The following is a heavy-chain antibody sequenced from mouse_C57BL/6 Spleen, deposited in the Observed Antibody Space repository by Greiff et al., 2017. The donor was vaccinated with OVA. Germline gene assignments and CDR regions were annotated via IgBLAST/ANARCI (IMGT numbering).Heavy chain of an antibody. Sequence: EVQLQQSGPELVKPGASVKISCKASGYTFTDYYMNWVKQSHGKSLEWIGDINPNNGGTSYNQKFKGKATLTVDKSSSTAYMELRSLTSEDSAVYYCAGNWDYWGQGTTLTVSS. CDR1: GYTFTDYY. CDR3: AGNWDY. J-gene: IGHJ2*01. CDR2: INPNNGGT. D-gene: IGHD4-1*01. V-gene: IGHV1-26*01.